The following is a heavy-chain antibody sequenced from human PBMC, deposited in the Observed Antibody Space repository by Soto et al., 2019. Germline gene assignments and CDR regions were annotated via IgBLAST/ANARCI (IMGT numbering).Heavy chain of an antibody. J-gene: IGHJ6*02. V-gene: IGHV1-18*01. CDR2: ISSYNGDT. CDR1: GYTFTRSG. Sequence: QVQLVQSGAEVKKPGDSVKVSCKASGYTFTRSGISWVRQAPGQGPERMGWISSYNGDTNYAQTFQGRVTMTTDTATSTAYMELRSLRSDDTAVYYCARAGVAPYYYYGMDVWGQGTPVTVSS. CDR3: ARAGVAPYYYYGMDV. D-gene: IGHD5-12*01.